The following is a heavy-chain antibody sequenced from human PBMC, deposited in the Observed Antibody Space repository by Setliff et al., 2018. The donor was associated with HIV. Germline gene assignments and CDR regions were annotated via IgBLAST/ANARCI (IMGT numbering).Heavy chain of an antibody. CDR3: ARGIYTGYDHFDY. D-gene: IGHD5-12*01. Sequence: GGSLRLSCAASGFTFSRYEMNWVRQAPGKGLEWVSSISSSSSYIYYADSVKGRFTISRDNAKNSLYLQMNSLRAEDTAVYYCARGIYTGYDHFDYWGQGTLVTVSS. J-gene: IGHJ4*02. V-gene: IGHV3-21*01. CDR1: GFTFSRYE. CDR2: ISSSSSYI.